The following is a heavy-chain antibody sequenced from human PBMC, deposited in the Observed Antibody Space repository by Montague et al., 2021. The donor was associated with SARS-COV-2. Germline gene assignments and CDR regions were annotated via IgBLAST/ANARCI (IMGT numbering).Heavy chain of an antibody. D-gene: IGHD3-10*01. CDR3: ACQGGTFYVSGSRGLYYYGMDV. J-gene: IGHJ6*02. CDR1: NTSISSYY. CDR2: AQNTGTT. Sequence: SETLSLTCTVSNTSISSYYWSWIRQPPGKGLERIGYAQNTGTTNYNPSLKSRVTISVDISKTQISLTLKSMNAADTAVYYCACQGGTFYVSGSRGLYYYGMDVWGQGTTVTVSS. V-gene: IGHV4-59*01.